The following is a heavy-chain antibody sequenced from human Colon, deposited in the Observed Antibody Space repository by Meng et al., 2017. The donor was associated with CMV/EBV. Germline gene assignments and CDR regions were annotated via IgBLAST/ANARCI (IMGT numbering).Heavy chain of an antibody. CDR1: GFTFDDSA. D-gene: IGHD2-15*01. V-gene: IGHV3-9*01. Sequence: SLKISCAASGFTFDDSAMHWVRQVPGKGLEWVSSISRNGGSTGYADSVKGRFTISRDNSKNALFLEMNSLRAEDTAVYYCAILAVAAAGNAFDIWGQGTMVTVSS. CDR3: AILAVAAAGNAFDI. J-gene: IGHJ3*02. CDR2: ISRNGGST.